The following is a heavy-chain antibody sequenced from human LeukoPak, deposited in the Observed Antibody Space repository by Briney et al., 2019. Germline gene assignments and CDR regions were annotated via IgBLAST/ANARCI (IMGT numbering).Heavy chain of an antibody. J-gene: IGHJ4*02. CDR3: ARSGYYDSSGVDY. CDR1: GGSISSYY. CDR2: IYYSGST. V-gene: IGHV4-59*08. D-gene: IGHD3-22*01. Sequence: SETLSLTCTVSGGSISSYYWSRIRQPPGKGLEWIGYIYYSGSTNYNPSLKSRVTISVDTSKNQFSLKLSSVTAADTAVYYCARSGYYDSSGVDYWGQGTLVTVSS.